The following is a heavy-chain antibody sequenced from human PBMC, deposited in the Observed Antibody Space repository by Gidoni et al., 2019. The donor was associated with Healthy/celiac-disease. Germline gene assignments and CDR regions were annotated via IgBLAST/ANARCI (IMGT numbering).Heavy chain of an antibody. Sequence: QVQLQESGPGLVKPSGTLSLTCAVSGGSISSSNWWSWVRQPPGKGLEWIGEIYHSGSTNYNPSLKSRVTISVDKSKNQFSLKLSSVTAADTAVYYCARDYRSDINYYSYGMDVWGQGTTVTVSS. J-gene: IGHJ6*02. CDR3: ARDYRSDINYYSYGMDV. CDR1: GGSISSSNW. V-gene: IGHV4-4*02. D-gene: IGHD6-25*01. CDR2: IYHSGST.